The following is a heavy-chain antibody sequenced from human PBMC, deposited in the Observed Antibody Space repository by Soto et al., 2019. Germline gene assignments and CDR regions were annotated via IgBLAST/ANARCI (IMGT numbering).Heavy chain of an antibody. J-gene: IGHJ4*02. CDR2: INPSGGST. V-gene: IGHV1-46*01. Sequence: QVQLVQSGAEVKKPGASVKVSCKASGYTFTSYYMHWVRQAPGQGLEWMGIINPSGGSTSYAQKCQGRVTMTRDTSTSTVYMELSSLRSEDTAVYYCARGIKVLGYCSGGSCYPRDYWGQGTLVTVSS. D-gene: IGHD2-15*01. CDR3: ARGIKVLGYCSGGSCYPRDY. CDR1: GYTFTSYY.